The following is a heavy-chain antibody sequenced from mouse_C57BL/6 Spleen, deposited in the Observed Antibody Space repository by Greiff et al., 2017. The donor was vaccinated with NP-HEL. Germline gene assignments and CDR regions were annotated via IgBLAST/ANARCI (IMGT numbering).Heavy chain of an antibody. CDR1: GYAFSSSW. CDR2: IYPGDGDT. J-gene: IGHJ4*01. Sequence: QVQLKQSGPELVKPGASVKISCKASGYAFSSSWMNWVKQRPGKGLEWIGRIYPGDGDTNYNGKFKGKATLTADKSSSTAYMQLSSLTSEDSAVYFCARDGNYYYAMDYWGQGTSVTVSS. V-gene: IGHV1-82*01. CDR3: ARDGNYYYAMDY. D-gene: IGHD2-1*01.